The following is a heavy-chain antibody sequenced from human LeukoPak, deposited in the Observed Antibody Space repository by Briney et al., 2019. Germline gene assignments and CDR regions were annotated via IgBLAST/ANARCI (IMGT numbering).Heavy chain of an antibody. CDR1: GFTFSSYE. CDR3: ARQIATVTTFFPVRWFDP. V-gene: IGHV3-48*03. CDR2: ISSSGSTI. D-gene: IGHD4-11*01. J-gene: IGHJ5*02. Sequence: GGSLRLSCAASGFTFSSYEMNWVRQAPGKGLEWVSYISSSGSTIYYADSVKGRFTISRDNAKNSLYLQMNSLRAEDTAVYYCARQIATVTTFFPVRWFDPWGQGPLVTVSS.